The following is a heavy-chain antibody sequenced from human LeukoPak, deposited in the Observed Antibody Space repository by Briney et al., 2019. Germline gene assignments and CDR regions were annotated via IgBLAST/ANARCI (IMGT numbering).Heavy chain of an antibody. CDR1: GGSISSGDYY. J-gene: IGHJ4*02. Sequence: SETLSLTCTVSGGSISSGDYYWSWIRQHPGKGLEWIGYIYYGGNAYYNPSLKSRVTISLDTFQNKFSLKLSSVTAADTAVYYCASGGALTATLAYWGQGTLVTVSS. V-gene: IGHV4-31*03. CDR2: IYYGGNA. CDR3: ASGGALTATLAY. D-gene: IGHD2-15*01.